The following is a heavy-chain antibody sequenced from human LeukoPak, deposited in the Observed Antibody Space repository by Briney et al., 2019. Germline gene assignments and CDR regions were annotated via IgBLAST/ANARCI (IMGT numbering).Heavy chain of an antibody. CDR1: GYTFTSYY. Sequence: ASVKVSCKASGYTFTSYYIHWVRQAPGQGPEWMGIIYPSGGSTTYAQKFQGRVTMTRDMSTSTVYMDLSSLRSEDTAVYYCARGGPTRVVVPAAMKYYFDYWGQGTLVTVSS. CDR2: IYPSGGST. D-gene: IGHD2-2*01. V-gene: IGHV1-46*01. J-gene: IGHJ4*02. CDR3: ARGGPTRVVVPAAMKYYFDY.